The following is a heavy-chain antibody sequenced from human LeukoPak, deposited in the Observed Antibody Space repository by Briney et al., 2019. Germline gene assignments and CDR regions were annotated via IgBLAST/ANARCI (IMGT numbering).Heavy chain of an antibody. Sequence: GASVKVSCKVSGYTLTELSMHWVRQAPGKGLEWMGGFDPEDGETIYAQKLQGRVTMTEDTSTDTAYMELSSLRSEDAAVYYCATAVNSGYGSGSYSPDYWGQGTLVTVSS. V-gene: IGHV1-24*01. CDR3: ATAVNSGYGSGSYSPDY. CDR1: GYTLTELS. D-gene: IGHD3-10*01. CDR2: FDPEDGET. J-gene: IGHJ4*02.